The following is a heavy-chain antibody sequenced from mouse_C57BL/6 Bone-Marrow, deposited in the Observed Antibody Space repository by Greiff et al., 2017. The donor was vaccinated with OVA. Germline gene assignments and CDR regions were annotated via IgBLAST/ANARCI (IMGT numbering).Heavy chain of an antibody. V-gene: IGHV3-6*01. CDR2: ISYDGSN. Sequence: EVKLMESGPGLVKPSQSLSLTCSVTGYSITSGYYWNWIRQFPGNKLEWMGYISYDGSNNYNPSLKNRISITRDTSKNQFFLKLNSVTTEDTATYYCASAPIYYGNPAWFAYWGQGTLVTVSA. CDR1: GYSITSGYY. D-gene: IGHD2-1*01. J-gene: IGHJ3*01. CDR3: ASAPIYYGNPAWFAY.